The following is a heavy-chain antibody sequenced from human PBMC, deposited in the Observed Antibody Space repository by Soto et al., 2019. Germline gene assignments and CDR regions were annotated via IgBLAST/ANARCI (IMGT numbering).Heavy chain of an antibody. CDR2: ISGSGGNT. D-gene: IGHD3-22*01. Sequence: VGSLILSCAASGFTFSSYAMSWVRQAPGKGLEWVSVISGSGGNTYSSDSFKGRFTISRDNSKNTLYLQMNSLRAEDTAVYYCARDSAYYYDSSGYYYFDYWGQGTLVTVSS. J-gene: IGHJ4*02. CDR1: GFTFSSYA. V-gene: IGHV3-23*01. CDR3: ARDSAYYYDSSGYYYFDY.